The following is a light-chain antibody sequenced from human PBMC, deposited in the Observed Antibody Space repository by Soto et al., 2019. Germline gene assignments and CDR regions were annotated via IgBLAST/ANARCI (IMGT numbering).Light chain of an antibody. Sequence: QSALTQPPSASGSPGQSVTISCTGTSSDVGGYNYVSWYQQHPGKAPKLMIFEVSKRPSGVPGRFSGSKSGNTASLTVSGLQADDEANYYCSSYTTSTTQVFGGGTKLTVL. CDR1: SSDVGGYNY. CDR2: EVS. V-gene: IGLV2-8*01. J-gene: IGLJ2*01. CDR3: SSYTTSTTQV.